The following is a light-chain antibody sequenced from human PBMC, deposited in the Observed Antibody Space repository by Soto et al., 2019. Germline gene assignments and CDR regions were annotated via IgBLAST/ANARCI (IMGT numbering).Light chain of an antibody. CDR2: GAS. Sequence: EIVMTQSPATLSVSPGARATLSCRASQSVSSNLAWYQQKPGQAPSLLIYGASARATGIPARFSGSGSGTECTLNISSLQSEDFAVYDCQHYNNWPFTFGQGTKLEI. CDR1: QSVSSN. CDR3: QHYNNWPFT. V-gene: IGKV3-15*01. J-gene: IGKJ2*01.